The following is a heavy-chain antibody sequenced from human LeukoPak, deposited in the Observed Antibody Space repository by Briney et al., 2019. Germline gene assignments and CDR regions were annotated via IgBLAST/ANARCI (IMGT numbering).Heavy chain of an antibody. CDR3: ARQHGSGSYYSRAIDY. Sequence: GESLKIPCEASGYSFTTYWIGWVRQMPGKGLEWMGIIYPGDSDTGYSPSFQGQVTISADKSINTAYLQWSSLKASDTAMYYCARQHGSGSYYSRAIDYWGQGTLVSVS. CDR1: GYSFTTYW. J-gene: IGHJ4*02. CDR2: IYPGDSDT. D-gene: IGHD3-10*01. V-gene: IGHV5-51*01.